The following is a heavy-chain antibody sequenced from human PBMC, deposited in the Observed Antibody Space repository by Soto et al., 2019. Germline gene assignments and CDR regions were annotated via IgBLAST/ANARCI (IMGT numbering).Heavy chain of an antibody. V-gene: IGHV4-31*03. CDR1: GGSISSGGYY. Sequence: QVQLQESGPGLVKPSQTLSLTCTVSGGSISSGGYYWSWIRQHPGKGLEWIGYIYYRGSTYYNPSLKSRVTLPVDTSKTQSPRKLSSVTAADTAVYYCAGSPEATVTAFDYWGQGTLVTVSS. CDR2: IYYRGST. D-gene: IGHD4-17*01. CDR3: AGSPEATVTAFDY. J-gene: IGHJ4*02.